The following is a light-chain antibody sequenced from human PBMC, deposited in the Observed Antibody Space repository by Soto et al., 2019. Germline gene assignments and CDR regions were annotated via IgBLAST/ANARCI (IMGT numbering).Light chain of an antibody. CDR3: CSYAGSSTPYV. V-gene: IGLV2-23*02. J-gene: IGLJ1*01. CDR1: SSDVGSYNL. Sequence: QSVLTQPASVSGSPGQSITISCTGTSSDVGSYNLVSWYQQHPGKAPKLMIYEVSKRPSGVSNRFSGSKSGNTASLTISGLQAEDEADYYCCSYAGSSTPYVFGTGIKLTVL. CDR2: EVS.